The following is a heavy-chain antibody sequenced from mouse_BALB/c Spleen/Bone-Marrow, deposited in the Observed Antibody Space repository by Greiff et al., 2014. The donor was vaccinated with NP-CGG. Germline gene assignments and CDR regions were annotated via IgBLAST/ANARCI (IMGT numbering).Heavy chain of an antibody. D-gene: IGHD1-1*01. CDR1: GFTFSDYY. CDR3: ANYYGSTWFAY. J-gene: IGHJ3*01. Sequence: EVQLQQSGGGLVKPGGSLKLSCAASGFTFSDYYMYWVRQTPEKRLEWVATISDGGSYTYYPDSVKGRFTISRDNATNNLYLQMNSLKSEDAAMYYCANYYGSTWFAYWGQGALVTVSA. V-gene: IGHV5-4*02. CDR2: ISDGGSYT.